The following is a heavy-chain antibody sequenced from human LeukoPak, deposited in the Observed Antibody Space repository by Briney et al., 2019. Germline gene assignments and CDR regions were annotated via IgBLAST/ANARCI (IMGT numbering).Heavy chain of an antibody. CDR1: GFTFSSYA. Sequence: GRSLRLSCAASGFTFSSYAMHWVRQAPGKGLEWVTVIWSGGSKTYYADSVKGRFTISRDNSKNTLYLQMNSLRVEDTAVYYCAKEGCGNDCSIDYWGQGTLVTVSS. J-gene: IGHJ4*02. CDR3: AKEGCGNDCSIDY. CDR2: IWSGGSKT. D-gene: IGHD2-21*01. V-gene: IGHV3-30*04.